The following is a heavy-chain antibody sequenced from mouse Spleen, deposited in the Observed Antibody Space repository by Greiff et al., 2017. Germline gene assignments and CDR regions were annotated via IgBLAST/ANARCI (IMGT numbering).Heavy chain of an antibody. V-gene: IGHV1S127*01. CDR2: IDPSDSET. CDR3: ARGTTATSIHWYFDV. D-gene: IGHD1-2*01. CDR1: GYSFTSYW. Sequence: QVQLQQSGPQLVRPGASVKISCKASGYSFTSYWMHWVKQRPGQGLEWIGMIDPSDSETRLNQKFKDKATLTVDKSSSTAYMQLSSPTSEDSAVYYCARGTTATSIHWYFDVWGVGTTVTVSS. J-gene: IGHJ1*01.